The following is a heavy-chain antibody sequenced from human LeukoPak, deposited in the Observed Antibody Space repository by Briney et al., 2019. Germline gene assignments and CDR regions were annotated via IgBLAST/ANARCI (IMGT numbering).Heavy chain of an antibody. Sequence: ASVKVPCKASGYTFTSYDINWVRQATGQGLEWMGWMNPNSGNTGYAQKFQGRVTMTRNTSISTAYMELSSLRSEDTAVYYCARGARIAARYYYYYYMDVWGKGTTVTVSS. V-gene: IGHV1-8*01. D-gene: IGHD6-13*01. J-gene: IGHJ6*03. CDR2: MNPNSGNT. CDR3: ARGARIAARYYYYYYMDV. CDR1: GYTFTSYD.